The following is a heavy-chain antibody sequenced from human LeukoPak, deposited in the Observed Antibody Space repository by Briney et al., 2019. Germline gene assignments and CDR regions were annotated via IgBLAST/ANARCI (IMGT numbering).Heavy chain of an antibody. CDR3: ARDGAIGDSSGYYYPY. J-gene: IGHJ4*01. V-gene: IGHV1-18*01. Sequence: ASVKVSCKASGYTFTTYGITWVRQAPGQGLEWMGWISAYNGNTNYAQKLQGRVTMTTDTSTSTAYMELRSLRSDDTAVYYCARDGAIGDSSGYYYPYWGXXTLVTVSS. CDR2: ISAYNGNT. D-gene: IGHD3-22*01. CDR1: GYTFTTYG.